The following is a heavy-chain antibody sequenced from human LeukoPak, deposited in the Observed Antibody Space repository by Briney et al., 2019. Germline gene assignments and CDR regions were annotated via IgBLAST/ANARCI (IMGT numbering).Heavy chain of an antibody. CDR1: GFTFSSYW. V-gene: IGHV3-21*01. CDR2: ISSSSSYI. Sequence: GGSLRLSCAASGFTFSSYWMSWVRQAPGKGLEWVSSISSSSSYIYYADSVKGRFTISRDNAKNSLYLQMNSLRAEDTAVYYCAREWGRSSHFDYWGQGTLVTVSS. D-gene: IGHD6-13*01. CDR3: AREWGRSSHFDY. J-gene: IGHJ4*02.